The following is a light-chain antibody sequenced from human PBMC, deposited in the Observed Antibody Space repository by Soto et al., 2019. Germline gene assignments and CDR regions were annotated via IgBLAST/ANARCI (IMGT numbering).Light chain of an antibody. CDR2: AAS. CDR3: QQSYSTPPRYT. V-gene: IGKV1-39*01. J-gene: IGKJ2*01. Sequence: DIQMTQSPSSLSASVGDRVTITCRASQSISSFLNWYQQKPGKAPKVLIYAASRLESGVPSRFSGSGSGTDFTLNISSLQPEDYATYYCQQSYSTPPRYTFGQGTKVDIK. CDR1: QSISSF.